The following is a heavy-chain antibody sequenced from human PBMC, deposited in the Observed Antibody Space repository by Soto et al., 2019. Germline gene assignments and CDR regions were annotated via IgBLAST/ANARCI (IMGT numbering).Heavy chain of an antibody. CDR2: NSDESST. V-gene: IGHV3-74*01. D-gene: IGHD2-15*01. J-gene: IGHJ5*02. CDR3: ARGPYCSGGTCYSAGHWFDP. Sequence: NSDESSTSYADSVKGRFTISRDNAKNTLYLQMNSLRADDTAVYYCARGPYCSGGTCYSAGHWFDPWGQGTLGSVS.